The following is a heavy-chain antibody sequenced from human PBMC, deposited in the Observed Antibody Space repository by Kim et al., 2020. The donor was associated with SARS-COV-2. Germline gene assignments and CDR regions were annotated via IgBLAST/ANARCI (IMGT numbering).Heavy chain of an antibody. CDR2: ISYDGSNK. CDR1: GFTFSSYG. J-gene: IGHJ6*02. CDR3: AKDDGSSWYYHYYYYGMDV. D-gene: IGHD6-13*01. Sequence: GGSLRLSCAASGFTFSSYGMHWVRQAPGKGLEWVAVISYDGSNKYYADSVKGRFTISRDNSKNTLYLQMNSLRAEDTAVYYCAKDDGSSWYYHYYYYGMDVWGQGTTVTVSS. V-gene: IGHV3-30*18.